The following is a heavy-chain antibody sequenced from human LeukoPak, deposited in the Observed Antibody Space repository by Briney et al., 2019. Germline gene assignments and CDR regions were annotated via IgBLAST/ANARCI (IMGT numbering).Heavy chain of an antibody. CDR1: GYTFTVYY. Sequence: ASVTVSCKASGYTFTVYYMHWVRQAPGQGLEWMGWINPNSGGTNYAQKFQGRVTMTRDTSISTAYMELSRLRSDDTAVYYCARAKWELLPGWFDPWGQGTLVTVSS. CDR2: INPNSGGT. V-gene: IGHV1-2*02. CDR3: ARAKWELLPGWFDP. D-gene: IGHD1-26*01. J-gene: IGHJ5*02.